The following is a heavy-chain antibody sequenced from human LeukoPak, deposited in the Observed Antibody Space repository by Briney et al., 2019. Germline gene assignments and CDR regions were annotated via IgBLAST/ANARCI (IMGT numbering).Heavy chain of an antibody. J-gene: IGHJ4*02. CDR1: GFTFSSYW. CDR3: ARVPIAVADTRRDY. D-gene: IGHD6-19*01. CDR2: IKQDGSEK. V-gene: IGHV3-7*01. Sequence: GGSLRLSCAASGFTFSSYWMSWVRQAPGKGLEWVANIKQDGSEKYYVDSVKGRFTISRDNAKNSLYLQMNSLRAEDTAVYYCARVPIAVADTRRDYWGQGTLVTVSS.